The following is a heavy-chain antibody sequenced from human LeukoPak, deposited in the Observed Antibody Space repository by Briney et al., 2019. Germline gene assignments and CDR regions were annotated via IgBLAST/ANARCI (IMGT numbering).Heavy chain of an antibody. J-gene: IGHJ5*02. V-gene: IGHV4-34*01. Sequence: SETLSLTCAVYGGSFSGYYWSWIRQPPGKGLEWIGEINHSGSTNYNPSLKSRVTISVDTSKNQFSLKLSSVTAADTAVYYCARGSSSWYAYVLVRDLFDPWGQGTLVTVSS. CDR1: GGSFSGYY. CDR2: INHSGST. CDR3: ARGSSSWYAYVLVRDLFDP. D-gene: IGHD6-13*01.